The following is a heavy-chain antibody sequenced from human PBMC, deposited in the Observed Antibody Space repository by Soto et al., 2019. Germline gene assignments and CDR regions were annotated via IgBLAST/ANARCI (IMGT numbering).Heavy chain of an antibody. CDR1: GFTFSSYW. CDR3: AILDIVLMVYAIGAPVDY. Sequence: GGSLRLSCAASGFTFSSYWMSWVRQAPGKGLEWVANIKQDGSEKYYVDSVKGRFTISRDNAKNSLYLQMNSLRAEDTAVYYCAILDIVLMVYAIGAPVDYWGQGTLVTVSS. CDR2: IKQDGSEK. J-gene: IGHJ4*02. D-gene: IGHD2-8*01. V-gene: IGHV3-7*05.